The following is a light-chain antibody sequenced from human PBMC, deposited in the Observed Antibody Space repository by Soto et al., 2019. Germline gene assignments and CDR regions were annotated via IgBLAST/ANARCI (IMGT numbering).Light chain of an antibody. CDR1: SSDVGDYKF. V-gene: IGLV2-14*01. CDR2: EVR. CDR3: TSYTTSSIPVV. J-gene: IGLJ2*01. Sequence: QSALTQPASVSGSPGQSITISCTGTSSDVGDYKFVSWYQQHQGKVPKLMIYEVRNRPSGVSNRFSGSKSGNTASLTISGLQAEDEADYYCTSYTTSSIPVVFGGGTKVTVL.